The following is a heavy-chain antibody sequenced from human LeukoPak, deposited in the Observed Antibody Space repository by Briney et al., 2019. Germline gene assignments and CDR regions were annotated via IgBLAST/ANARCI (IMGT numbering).Heavy chain of an antibody. CDR2: INHSGST. V-gene: IGHV4-34*01. J-gene: IGHJ4*02. CDR3: ARAGRARPPDY. Sequence: SETLSLTCAVYGGSFSGYYWSWIRQPPGKGLEWIGEINHSGSTNYNPSLKSRVTISVDTSKNQFSLKLSSVTAADTAVYYCARAGRARPPDYWGQGTLVTVSP. CDR1: GGSFSGYY. D-gene: IGHD6-6*01.